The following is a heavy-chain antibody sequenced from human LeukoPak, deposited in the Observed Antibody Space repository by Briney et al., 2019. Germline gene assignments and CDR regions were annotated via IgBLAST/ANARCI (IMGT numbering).Heavy chain of an antibody. CDR3: ARVSPVTVAGFDY. D-gene: IGHD6-19*01. Sequence: SETLSLTCTVSGDSLSGFSWNWIRQSAGKGLEWIGRIYVGGSSNYNPSLRGRVTMAVDMSTNQFSLKLRTLTAADTATYYCARVSPVTVAGFDYWGQGVRVTVSS. V-gene: IGHV4-4*07. CDR2: IYVGGSS. CDR1: GDSLSGFS. J-gene: IGHJ4*02.